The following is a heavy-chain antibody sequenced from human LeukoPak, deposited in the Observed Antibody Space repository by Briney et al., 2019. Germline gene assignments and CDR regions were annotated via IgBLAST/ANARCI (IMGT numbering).Heavy chain of an antibody. J-gene: IGHJ4*02. D-gene: IGHD2-15*01. CDR1: GFTFSNYW. CDR3: VRYCSGDSCYGFYYFDY. CDR2: IKEDGSEK. Sequence: GGSLRLSCGGSGFTFSNYWMSWVRQAPGKGLEWGAKIKEDGSEKSYVDSVRGRFTISRGNAKNSLSLQMNSLRVEDTAVYYCVRYCSGDSCYGFYYFDYWGQGTLVTVSS. V-gene: IGHV3-7*01.